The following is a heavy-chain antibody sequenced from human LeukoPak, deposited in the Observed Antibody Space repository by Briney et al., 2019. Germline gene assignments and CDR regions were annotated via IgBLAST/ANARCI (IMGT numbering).Heavy chain of an antibody. Sequence: ASVKVSCKASGGTFSSYAISWVRQAPGQGLEWMGGIIPIFGTANYAQKFQGRVTITADESTSTAYMELSRLRSDDTAVYYCARSKDGGPDLGYWGQGTLVTVSS. D-gene: IGHD3-10*01. V-gene: IGHV1-69*13. CDR2: IIPIFGTA. CDR1: GGTFSSYA. J-gene: IGHJ4*02. CDR3: ARSKDGGPDLGY.